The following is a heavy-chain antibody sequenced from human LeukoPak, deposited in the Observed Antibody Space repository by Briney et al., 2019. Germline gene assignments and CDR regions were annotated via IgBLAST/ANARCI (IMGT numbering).Heavy chain of an antibody. CDR1: GFTFSSYA. V-gene: IGHV3-23*01. CDR3: AKARYSYGSSNFDY. CDR2: ISGSGGST. D-gene: IGHD5-18*01. J-gene: IGHJ4*02. Sequence: GGSLRLSCAASGFTFSSYAMSWVRQAPGKGLEWVSAISGSGGSTYYADSVKGRFTISRDNSKNTPYLQMNSLRAEDTAVYYCAKARYSYGSSNFDYWGQGTLVTVSS.